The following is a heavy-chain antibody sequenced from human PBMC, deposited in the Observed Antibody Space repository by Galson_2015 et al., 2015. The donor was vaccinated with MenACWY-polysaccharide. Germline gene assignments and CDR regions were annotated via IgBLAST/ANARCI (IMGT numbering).Heavy chain of an antibody. CDR1: GFTFSSYA. D-gene: IGHD6-19*01. CDR2: ISGSGGST. V-gene: IGHV3-23*01. J-gene: IGHJ4*02. CDR3: AKELSLGVSGTPGDY. Sequence: SLRLSCAASGFTFSSYAMSWVRQAPGKGLEWVSTISGSGGSTYYADSVKGRFTISRDNSKSTLYLQMNSLRAEATAVYYCAKELSLGVSGTPGDYWGQGTLVTVSS.